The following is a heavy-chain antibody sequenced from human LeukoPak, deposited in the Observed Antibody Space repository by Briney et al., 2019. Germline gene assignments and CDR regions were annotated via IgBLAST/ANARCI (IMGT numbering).Heavy chain of an antibody. CDR3: ARVRQHNYYDSSGYFDY. Sequence: ASVKVSCKASGYTFTSYYMYWVRQAPGQGLEWMGIINPNSGGTNYAQKFQGSVTMTRDTSISTAYMQLNRLSSDDTAMYYCARVRQHNYYDSSGYFDYWGQGTLVTVSS. CDR1: GYTFTSYY. D-gene: IGHD3-22*01. CDR2: INPNSGGT. V-gene: IGHV1-2*02. J-gene: IGHJ4*02.